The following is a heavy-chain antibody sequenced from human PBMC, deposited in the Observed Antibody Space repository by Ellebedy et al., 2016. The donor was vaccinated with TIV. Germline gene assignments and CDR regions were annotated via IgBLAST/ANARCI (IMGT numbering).Heavy chain of an antibody. CDR3: AKDILSGAASSKETGGYYYGMDV. D-gene: IGHD7-27*01. V-gene: IGHV3-7*03. Sequence: GGSLRLXCTASGFTFSLYWMSWVRQAPGKGLEWVANIKQDGGQKYSVDSVKGRFTISRDNAKNSLYLQMNSLRAENTALYFCAKDILSGAASSKETGGYYYGMDVWGQGTTVTVSS. CDR1: GFTFSLYW. J-gene: IGHJ6*02. CDR2: IKQDGGQK.